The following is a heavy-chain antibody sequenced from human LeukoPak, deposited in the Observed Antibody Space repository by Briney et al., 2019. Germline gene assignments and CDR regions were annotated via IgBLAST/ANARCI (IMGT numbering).Heavy chain of an antibody. V-gene: IGHV1-2*02. CDR3: ARESSEKYGSGGSCHLDY. Sequence: ASVTVSCKASGYTFTRYYMHWVRQAPGQGLEWLGWINPNSGGTNYAQKFQGRVTMTRDTSISTAYMELSRLRSDDTAVYYCARESSEKYGSGGSCHLDYWGQGTLVTVSS. CDR2: INPNSGGT. J-gene: IGHJ4*02. CDR1: GYTFTRYY. D-gene: IGHD2-15*01.